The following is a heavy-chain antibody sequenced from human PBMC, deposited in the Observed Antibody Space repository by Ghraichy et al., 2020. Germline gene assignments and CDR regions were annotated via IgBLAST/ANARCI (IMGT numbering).Heavy chain of an antibody. V-gene: IGHV3-23*01. D-gene: IGHD6-13*01. Sequence: GGSLRLSCAASGFTFTSYAMSWVRQAPGKGLEWVSGISGTGGTTSYADSVKGRFTISRDNSKNTLYLQMNSLRAEDTAVYYCAKGGSSSWNNSFENWGQGTLVTVSS. CDR1: GFTFTSYA. J-gene: IGHJ4*02. CDR2: ISGTGGTT. CDR3: AKGGSSSWNNSFEN.